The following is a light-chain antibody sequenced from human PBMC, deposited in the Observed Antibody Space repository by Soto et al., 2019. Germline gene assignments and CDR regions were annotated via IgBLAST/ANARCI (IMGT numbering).Light chain of an antibody. CDR1: QSISTY. Sequence: DIQMTQSPSSLSASVVDKVTLTCRASQSISTYLNWYQQKPGKAPKLLLFTASSLHSGVPSRFSGSVSGTAFTLTIIGLQTEELSTYCCKHRYIIPPFPFVQGSKLAI. J-gene: IGKJ2*01. V-gene: IGKV1-39*01. CDR2: TAS. CDR3: KHRYIIPPFP.